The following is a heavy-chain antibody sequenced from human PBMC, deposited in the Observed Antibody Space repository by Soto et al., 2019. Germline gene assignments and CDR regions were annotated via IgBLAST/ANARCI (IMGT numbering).Heavy chain of an antibody. V-gene: IGHV1-24*01. D-gene: IGHD6-13*01. CDR2: FDPEDGET. J-gene: IGHJ4*02. CDR1: GYTLTELS. Sequence: QVELVQSGAEVKKPGASVKVSCRVSGYTLTELSMHWVRPAPGKGLEWKGGFDPEDGETIYVQKFQGRVSMTEDTSTDTAYMELSSLRSEDTALYYWATEATAGYSSSWYPLSHFDYWGQGTLVTVSS. CDR3: ATEATAGYSSSWYPLSHFDY.